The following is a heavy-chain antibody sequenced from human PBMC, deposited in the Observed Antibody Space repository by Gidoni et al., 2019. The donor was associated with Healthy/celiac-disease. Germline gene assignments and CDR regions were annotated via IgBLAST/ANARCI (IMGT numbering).Heavy chain of an antibody. CDR3: ARASDQYGATVD. D-gene: IGHD4-17*01. CDR1: AYTFTSYG. J-gene: IGHJ4*02. Sequence: QVQLVQSGLEVQKPGPSVKVSCMASAYTFTSYGISWVRQPPGQGLECMGWISAYNGNTNYAQKLQGRVTMTTDTSTSTTDMEQRSLRSDDTAVYYCARASDQYGATVDWGQGTRVTVS. CDR2: ISAYNGNT. V-gene: IGHV1-18*04.